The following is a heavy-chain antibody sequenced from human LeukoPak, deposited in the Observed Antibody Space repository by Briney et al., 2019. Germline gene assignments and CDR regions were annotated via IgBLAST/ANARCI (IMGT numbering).Heavy chain of an antibody. V-gene: IGHV3-30*02. CDR3: AKDLFTEWLPMDV. J-gene: IGHJ6*03. CDR2: IRYDGSND. CDR1: GFTFSTYG. D-gene: IGHD3-3*01. Sequence: GGSLRLSCAASGFTFSTYGMHLVRQAPGKGLEWVAFIRYDGSNDYYADSVRGRFSISRDNSKNTLCLQMSSLTPEDTAVYYCAKDLFTEWLPMDVWGKGTTVTVSS.